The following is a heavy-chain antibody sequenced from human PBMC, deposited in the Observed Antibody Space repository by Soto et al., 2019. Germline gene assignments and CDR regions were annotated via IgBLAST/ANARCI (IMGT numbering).Heavy chain of an antibody. V-gene: IGHV3-15*01. CDR3: TTDANKAAGNSGVLRMDV. D-gene: IGHD4-4*01. Sequence: KAGGSLRLSCAASGFTFSNAWMSWVRQAPGKGLEWVGRIKSKTDGGTTDYAAPVKGRFTISRDDSKNTLYLQMNSLKTEDTAVYYCTTDANKAAGNSGVLRMDVWGQGTTVTVSS. CDR2: IKSKTDGGTT. CDR1: GFTFSNAW. J-gene: IGHJ6*02.